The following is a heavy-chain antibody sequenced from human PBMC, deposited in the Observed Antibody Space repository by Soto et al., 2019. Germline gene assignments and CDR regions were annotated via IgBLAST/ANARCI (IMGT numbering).Heavy chain of an antibody. CDR1: GDSFHRYW. CDR3: ARLLLYYGSGSQRWFDP. Sequence: PGESQKISCMSSGDSFHRYWIETVRQMPGKGLEWMGIIYAADSDTRYGPSFQGLVTISADNSISTAYLQCNLLKASVTAMYYCARLLLYYGSGSQRWFDPWGQVTLVTVSS. D-gene: IGHD3-10*01. J-gene: IGHJ5*02. CDR2: IYAADSDT. V-gene: IGHV5-51*01.